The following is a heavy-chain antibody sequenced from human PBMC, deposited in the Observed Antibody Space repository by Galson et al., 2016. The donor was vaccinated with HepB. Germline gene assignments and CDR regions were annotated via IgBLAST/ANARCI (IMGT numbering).Heavy chain of an antibody. CDR2: INWDDEK. CDR3: ARGELGVISHLDP. CDR1: GFSLNTAGMC. V-gene: IGHV2-70*13. D-gene: IGHD3-3*01. J-gene: IGHJ5*02. Sequence: PALVKPTQTLTLTCTFTGFSLNTAGMCLTWIRQPPGKALEWLALINWDDEKFYSTSLKTRLTISKDTSKNQVFLTMTNIDPVDTATYYCARGELGVISHLDPWGHGILVTVSS.